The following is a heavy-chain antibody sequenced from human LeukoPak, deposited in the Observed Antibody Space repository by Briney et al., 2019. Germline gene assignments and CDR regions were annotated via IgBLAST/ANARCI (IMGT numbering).Heavy chain of an antibody. V-gene: IGHV3-64*01. Sequence: GGSLRLSCAASGFTFSSYAMHWVRQAPGKGLEYVSAISSNGGSTYYANSVKGRFTISRDNSKNTLYLQMGSLRAEDMAVYYCAREAYYYDSSGYYYFDYWGQGTLVTVSS. CDR2: ISSNGGST. D-gene: IGHD3-22*01. CDR1: GFTFSSYA. J-gene: IGHJ4*02. CDR3: AREAYYYDSSGYYYFDY.